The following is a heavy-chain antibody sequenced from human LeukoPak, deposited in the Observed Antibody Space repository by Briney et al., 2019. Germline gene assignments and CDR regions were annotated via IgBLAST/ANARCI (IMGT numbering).Heavy chain of an antibody. CDR3: ARDRPGAGTFVY. J-gene: IGHJ4*02. Sequence: ASVKVSCKASGYTFTSYYMHWARQAPGQGLEWMGIINPSGGSTSYAQKFQGRVTMTRDTSTSTVYMELSSLRSEDTAVYYCARDRPGAGTFVYWGQGTLVTVSS. V-gene: IGHV1-46*01. D-gene: IGHD6-19*01. CDR1: GYTFTSYY. CDR2: INPSGGST.